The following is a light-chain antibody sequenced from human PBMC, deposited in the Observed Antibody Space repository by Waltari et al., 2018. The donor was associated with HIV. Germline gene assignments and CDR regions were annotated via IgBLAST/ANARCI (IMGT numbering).Light chain of an antibody. CDR1: ELGDKY. CDR2: QDD. J-gene: IGLJ2*01. Sequence: SYEVTQPPSVAVSPGQTASITCSGYELGDKYTCWYQQKPGQSPLLVIYQDDKRPSGIPARFSASSSGHTATLTISGTLPMDEVDYYCQAWGSTTSGVFGRGTKLTVL. V-gene: IGLV3-1*01. CDR3: QAWGSTTSGV.